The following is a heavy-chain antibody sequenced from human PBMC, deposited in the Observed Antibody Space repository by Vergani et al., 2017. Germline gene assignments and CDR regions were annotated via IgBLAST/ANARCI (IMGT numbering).Heavy chain of an antibody. CDR1: GGSISSGGYY. V-gene: IGHV4-31*03. D-gene: IGHD3-22*01. CDR2: IYYSGST. J-gene: IGHJ4*02. Sequence: QVQLQESGRGLVKPSQTLSLTCTVSGGSISSGGYYWSWIRQHPGKGLGWIGYIYYSGSTYYNPSLKSRVTISVDTSKNQFSLKLSPVTAADTAVYYCARGSAHYYDSSGPPDYWGQGTLVTVSS. CDR3: ARGSAHYYDSSGPPDY.